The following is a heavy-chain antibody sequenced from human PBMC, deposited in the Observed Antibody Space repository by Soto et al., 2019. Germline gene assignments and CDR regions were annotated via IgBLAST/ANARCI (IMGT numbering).Heavy chain of an antibody. V-gene: IGHV3-30*04. CDR2: ISKDGSVI. CDR3: VRSRSGAVPDSFAY. J-gene: IGHJ4*02. Sequence: QVQLVESGGGVVPPGRSLRLSCAASGFMFSRYAMQWVRQAPGKGLEWVAVISKDGSVIYYADSVKGRFTISRDKSKNMVYLQLNSLRDEDTAVFYCVRSRSGAVPDSFAYWGQGTLVTVAS. D-gene: IGHD3-10*01. CDR1: GFMFSRYA.